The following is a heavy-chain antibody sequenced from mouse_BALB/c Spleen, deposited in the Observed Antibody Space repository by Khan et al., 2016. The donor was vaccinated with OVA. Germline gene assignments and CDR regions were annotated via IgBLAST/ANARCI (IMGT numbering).Heavy chain of an antibody. CDR2: IYPGDGDT. CDR1: GYTFTSYW. D-gene: IGHD2-14*01. CDR3: ASYRYDYFDY. Sequence: VQLQQSGAELARPGASVKLSCKSSGYTFTSYWMQCVKQRPGKGLEWIGAIYPGDGDTRYTQKFKGKATLTADKSSSTAYMQLSSLASEDSAVXYCASYRYDYFDYWGQGTTLTVSS. V-gene: IGHV1-87*01. J-gene: IGHJ2*01.